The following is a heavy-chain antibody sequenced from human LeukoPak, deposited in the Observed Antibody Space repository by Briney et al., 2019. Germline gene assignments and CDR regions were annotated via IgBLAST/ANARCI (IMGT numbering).Heavy chain of an antibody. V-gene: IGHV4-4*07. J-gene: IGHJ4*02. Sequence: SETLSLTCTVSGGSISSYYRSWIRQPAGKGLEWIGRIYTSGSTTYNPSLKSRVTMSVDTSKNQFSLTLSSVTAADTAVYYCARETFDWLFFFDYWGQGTLVTVSS. D-gene: IGHD3-9*01. CDR2: IYTSGST. CDR1: GGSISSYY. CDR3: ARETFDWLFFFDY.